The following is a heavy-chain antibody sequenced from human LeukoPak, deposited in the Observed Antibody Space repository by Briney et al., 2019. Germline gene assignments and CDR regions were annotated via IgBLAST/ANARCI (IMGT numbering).Heavy chain of an antibody. CDR3: ARPNYAGESFDM. Sequence: ASVKVSCKASGYTFSNYGISWVRQAPGQGLEWMGWISGYNGNTKYAQRFQGRVTMTTDTSTSTAHMELRSLRSDDTAVYYCARPNYAGESFDMWGQGTMVTVSS. D-gene: IGHD3-10*01. CDR2: ISGYNGNT. J-gene: IGHJ3*02. CDR1: GYTFSNYG. V-gene: IGHV1-18*01.